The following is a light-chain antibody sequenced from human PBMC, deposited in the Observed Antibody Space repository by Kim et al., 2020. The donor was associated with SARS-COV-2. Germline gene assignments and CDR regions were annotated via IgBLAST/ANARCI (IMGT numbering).Light chain of an antibody. CDR3: SSYTSDVYYV. Sequence: QSALTQPPSVSGSPGQSVTISCTGTSSDIGSYNRVSWYQQPPGTAPKLIIYEVNNRPSGVPDRFSGSKSGNTASLTISGLQAEDEADYYCSSYTSDVYYVFGTGTQLTVL. V-gene: IGLV2-18*02. CDR2: EVN. J-gene: IGLJ1*01. CDR1: SSDIGSYNR.